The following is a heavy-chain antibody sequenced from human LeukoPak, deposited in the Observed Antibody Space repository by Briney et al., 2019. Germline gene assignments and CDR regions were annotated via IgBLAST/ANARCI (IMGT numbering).Heavy chain of an antibody. V-gene: IGHV3-20*04. CDR3: ARRGGYCSGDCYPDN. J-gene: IGHJ4*02. D-gene: IGHD2-21*02. Sequence: GGSLRLSCEASGFLFEEYGMSWIRQRPGKGLEWVAGISWNGLSIHYADSVKGRFTISRDDAKKSLFLHMDGLSAEDTALYYCARRGGYCSGDCYPDNWGQGTLVIVSS. CDR1: GFLFEEYG. CDR2: ISWNGLSI.